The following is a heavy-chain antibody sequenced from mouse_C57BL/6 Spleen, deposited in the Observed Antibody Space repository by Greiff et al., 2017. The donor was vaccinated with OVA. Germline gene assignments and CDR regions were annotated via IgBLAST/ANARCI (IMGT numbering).Heavy chain of an antibody. D-gene: IGHD2-1*01. Sequence: EVKVIESEGGLVQPGSSMKLSCTASGFTFSDYYMAWVRQVPEKGLEWVANINYDGSSTYYLDSLKSRFIISRDNAKNILYLQMSSLKSEDTATYYCAREDGNYWYFDVWGTGTTVTVSS. V-gene: IGHV5-16*01. CDR1: GFTFSDYY. J-gene: IGHJ1*03. CDR3: AREDGNYWYFDV. CDR2: INYDGSST.